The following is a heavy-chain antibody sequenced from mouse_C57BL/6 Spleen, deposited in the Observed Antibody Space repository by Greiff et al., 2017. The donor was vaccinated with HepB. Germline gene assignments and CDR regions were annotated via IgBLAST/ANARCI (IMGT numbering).Heavy chain of an antibody. CDR1: GFTFSSYG. V-gene: IGHV5-6*02. CDR2: ISSGGSYT. D-gene: IGHD1-1*02. Sequence: DVKLVESGGDLVKPGGSLKLSCAASGFTFSSYGMSWVRQTPDKRLEWVATISSGGSYTYYPDSVKGRFTISRDNAKNTLYLQMSSLKSEDTAMYYCARHEGGTFDYWGQGTTLTVSS. J-gene: IGHJ2*01. CDR3: ARHEGGTFDY.